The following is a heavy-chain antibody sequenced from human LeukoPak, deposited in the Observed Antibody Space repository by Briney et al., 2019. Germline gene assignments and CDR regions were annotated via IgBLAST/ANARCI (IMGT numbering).Heavy chain of an antibody. J-gene: IGHJ4*02. CDR3: ARRCDTSSYYTYYFDY. CDR1: GYTFTAYY. Sequence: AASVKVSCKASGYTFTAYYIHWVRQAPGQGLEWMGWINPNSGGTNYAQKFQGRVTMTRDTSISTAYMELSRLRSDDTAVYFCARRCDTSSYYTYYFDYWGQGTLVTVSS. V-gene: IGHV1-2*02. D-gene: IGHD3-22*01. CDR2: INPNSGGT.